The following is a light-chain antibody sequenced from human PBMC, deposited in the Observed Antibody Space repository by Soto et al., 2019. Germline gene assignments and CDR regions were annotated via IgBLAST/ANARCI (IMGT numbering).Light chain of an antibody. V-gene: IGKV1-39*01. CDR1: QGISTY. CDR2: AAS. Sequence: DIQMTQSPSTLSGSVGDRVTITCRASQGISTYLKWYQQKPGKAPKLLIYAASSLQSGVTSRFSGSGSETDFTLTISSLQPEDFATYYCQQSYTSWWTFGQGTKVDIK. J-gene: IGKJ1*01. CDR3: QQSYTSWWT.